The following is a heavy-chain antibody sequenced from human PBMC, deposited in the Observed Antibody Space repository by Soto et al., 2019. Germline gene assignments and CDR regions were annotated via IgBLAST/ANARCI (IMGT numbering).Heavy chain of an antibody. D-gene: IGHD4-17*01. CDR3: ARTYYGGNSDWFDP. V-gene: IGHV2-70*01. CDR1: GFSLSTSGMC. CDR2: IDWDDDK. J-gene: IGHJ5*02. Sequence: SVPTLVNPTQTLTLTCTFSGFSLSTSGMCVSWIRQPPGKALEWLALIDWDDDKYYSTSLKTRLTISKDTSKNQVVLTMTNMDPVDTATYYCARTYYGGNSDWFDPWGQGTLVTVSS.